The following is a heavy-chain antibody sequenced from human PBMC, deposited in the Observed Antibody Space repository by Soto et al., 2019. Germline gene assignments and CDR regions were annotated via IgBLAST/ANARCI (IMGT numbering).Heavy chain of an antibody. D-gene: IGHD3-16*01. V-gene: IGHV4-59*01. CDR1: AFSISSYY. CDR3: ARDGGGGLDV. Sequence: PWETLSLTCTVSAFSISSYYWSWIRQPPGKGLEWIGYVYYNGNTNYNPSPKSRVLISVDSSNNQFSLHRMSVTAADTAVYDCARDGGGGLDVWGQGTTVTVSS. J-gene: IGHJ6*02. CDR2: VYYNGNT.